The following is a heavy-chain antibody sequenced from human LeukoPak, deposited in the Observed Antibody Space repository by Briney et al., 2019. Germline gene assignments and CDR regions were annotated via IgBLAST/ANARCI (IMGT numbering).Heavy chain of an antibody. J-gene: IGHJ3*02. V-gene: IGHV5-51*01. CDR1: GYSFTSYW. Sequence: GESLKISCKGSGYSFTSYWIGWVRQMPGKGLEWMGIIYPGDSDTRYSPSFQGQVTISADKSISTAYLQWSSLKASDTAMYYCARPIGARYCSSTSCYYDAFDIWGQGTMVTVSS. CDR3: ARPIGARYCSSTSCYYDAFDI. D-gene: IGHD2-2*01. CDR2: IYPGDSDT.